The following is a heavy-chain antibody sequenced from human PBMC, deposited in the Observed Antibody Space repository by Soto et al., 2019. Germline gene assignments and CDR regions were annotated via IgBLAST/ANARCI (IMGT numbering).Heavy chain of an antibody. CDR3: ARDPVKNVDTAMVDY. J-gene: IGHJ4*02. Sequence: SVKVSCKASGGTFSSYAISWVRQAPGQGLEWMGGIIPIFGTANYAQKFQGRVTITADESTSTAYMELSSLRSEDTAVYYCARDPVKNVDTAMVDYWGQGTLVTVS. D-gene: IGHD5-18*01. CDR2: IIPIFGTA. V-gene: IGHV1-69*13. CDR1: GGTFSSYA.